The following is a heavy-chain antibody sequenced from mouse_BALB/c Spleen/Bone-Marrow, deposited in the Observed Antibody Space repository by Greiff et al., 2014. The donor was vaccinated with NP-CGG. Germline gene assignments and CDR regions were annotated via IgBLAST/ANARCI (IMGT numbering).Heavy chain of an antibody. J-gene: IGHJ2*01. D-gene: IGHD1-1*01. CDR1: GYTFTDYV. CDR3: ARWDYGTRFYFDY. V-gene: IGHV1-14*01. Sequence: EVQLQESGPELVRPGASVKMSCKASGYTFTDYVIHWVKQKPGQGLEWIGYIIPFNDGTKYNEKFKGKATLTSDKSSTTTYMELSSLTSEDSAVYSCARWDYGTRFYFDYWGQGTTLTVSS. CDR2: IIPFNDGT.